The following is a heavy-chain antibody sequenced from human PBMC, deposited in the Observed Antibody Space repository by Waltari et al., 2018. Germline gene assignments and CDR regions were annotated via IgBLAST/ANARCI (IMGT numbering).Heavy chain of an antibody. CDR2: ISYNERNI. J-gene: IGHJ6*02. D-gene: IGHD3-22*01. V-gene: IGHV3-30*04. CDR3: ARDYCDRTNCHGMDV. Sequence: QVQLVESGGGVVQPGRSLRLSVAAPEFTLTSYAMHWVRQAPGKGLEWVAVISYNERNIYYVDSVKGRFIISRDNSKKMLYLQMNSLRTEDTAVYYCARDYCDRTNCHGMDVWGQGTTVTVSS. CDR1: EFTLTSYA.